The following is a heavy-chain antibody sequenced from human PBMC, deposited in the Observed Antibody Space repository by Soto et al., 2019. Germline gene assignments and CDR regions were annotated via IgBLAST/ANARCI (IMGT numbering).Heavy chain of an antibody. CDR2: IYYSGRT. V-gene: IGHV4-39*01. J-gene: IGHJ4*02. Sequence: QLQMQESGPGLVKPSETLSLTCTVSGGSINSSSYYWGWIRQPPGKGLEWIGSIYYSGRTYYNPSLKRRVTISVDTSKNQFSLKLSSVTAADTAMYYCARQGAVAGNFGNFDYWGQGTLVTVSS. D-gene: IGHD6-13*01. CDR3: ARQGAVAGNFGNFDY. CDR1: GGSINSSSYY.